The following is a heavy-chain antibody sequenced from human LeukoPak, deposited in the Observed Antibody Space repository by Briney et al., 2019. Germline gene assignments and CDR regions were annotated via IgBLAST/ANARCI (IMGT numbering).Heavy chain of an antibody. V-gene: IGHV1-69*05. Sequence: SVKVSCKASGGTFSTNAISWVRQAPGQGLEWMGGIIPILDAATYAQKFQGRVTITRDESTSTAYMELSSLRSEDTAVYYCAKRGVTGYKDGFDYWGQGTLVTVSS. CDR2: IIPILDAA. J-gene: IGHJ4*02. D-gene: IGHD3-9*01. CDR3: AKRGVTGYKDGFDY. CDR1: GGTFSTNA.